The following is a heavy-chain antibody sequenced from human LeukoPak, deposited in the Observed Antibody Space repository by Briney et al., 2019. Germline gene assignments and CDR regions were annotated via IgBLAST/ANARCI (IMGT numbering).Heavy chain of an antibody. V-gene: IGHV3-30*04. CDR2: ISYDGSNK. D-gene: IGHD6-19*01. Sequence: PGGSLRLSCAASGFTFSSYAMHWVRQAPGKGLEWVAVISYDGSNKYYADSVKGRFTISRDNSKNTLYLQMNSLRAEDTAVYYCARESSWGAVADYLDYWGQGTLVTVSS. CDR3: ARESSWGAVADYLDY. J-gene: IGHJ4*02. CDR1: GFTFSSYA.